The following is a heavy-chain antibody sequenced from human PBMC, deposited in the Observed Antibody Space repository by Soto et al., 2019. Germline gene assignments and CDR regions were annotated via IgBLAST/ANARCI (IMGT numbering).Heavy chain of an antibody. D-gene: IGHD2-21*02. CDR2: IYYSGST. Sequence: PSETLSLTCAVSGGSISSGGYSWSWIRQPPGKGLEWIGHIYYSGSTYYNPSLKSRVTISVDTSKNQFSLKLSSVTAADTAVYYCARAMVVTQNWFDPWGQGTLVTVSS. CDR1: GGSISSGGYS. J-gene: IGHJ5*02. CDR3: ARAMVVTQNWFDP. V-gene: IGHV4-30-2*05.